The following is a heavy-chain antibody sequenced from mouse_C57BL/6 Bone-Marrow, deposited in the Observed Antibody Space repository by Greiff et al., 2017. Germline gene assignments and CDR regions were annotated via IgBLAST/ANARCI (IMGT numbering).Heavy chain of an antibody. CDR2: INYDGSST. Sequence: EVQRVESEGGLVQPGSSMKLSCTASGFTFSDYYMAWVRQVPEKGLEWVANINYDGSSTYYLDSLKSRFIISRDNAKNILYLQMSSLKSEDTATYYCARCGSWYFDVWGTGTTVTVSS. V-gene: IGHV5-16*01. CDR3: ARCGSWYFDV. CDR1: GFTFSDYY. J-gene: IGHJ1*03.